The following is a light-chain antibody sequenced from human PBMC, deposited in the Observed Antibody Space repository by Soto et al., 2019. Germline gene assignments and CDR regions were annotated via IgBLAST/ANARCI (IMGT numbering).Light chain of an antibody. J-gene: IGKJ5*01. V-gene: IGKV3-15*01. CDR2: GAS. CDR3: QQYGSSPIT. Sequence: EIVMAQSPATLSVAPGERATLSCRASQTVGNNLAWYQHRPGQAPRLLIYGASTRATGIPARFSGSGSGTEFTLTISSLQSEDFAVYYCQQYGSSPITFGQGTRLEIK. CDR1: QTVGNN.